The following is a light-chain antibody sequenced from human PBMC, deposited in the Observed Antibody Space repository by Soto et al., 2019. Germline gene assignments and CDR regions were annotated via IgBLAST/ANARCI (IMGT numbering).Light chain of an antibody. Sequence: QSVLTQTPSVSGAPGQTITISRTGTDSNIGAGYDVHWYQHLPGRAPKLLIFGNTHRPSGVPDRFSGSKSGTSASLAITGLQPEDEADYYCQSFDNSLSGFYVFGSGTKLTVL. CDR3: QSFDNSLSGFYV. V-gene: IGLV1-40*01. CDR2: GNT. J-gene: IGLJ1*01. CDR1: DSNIGAGYD.